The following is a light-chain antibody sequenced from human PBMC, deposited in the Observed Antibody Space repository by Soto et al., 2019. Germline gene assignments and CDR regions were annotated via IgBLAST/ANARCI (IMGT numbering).Light chain of an antibody. CDR2: DVT. CDR3: SSYAGTHIV. Sequence: QSVLTQPPSVSGSPGQSVAISCTGTSSDVGGYNYVSWYQQYPGKAPKLMIYDVTKRPSGVPDRFSGSKSGNTASLTVSGLQAEDEADYYCSSYAGTHIVFGTGTKAPS. V-gene: IGLV2-8*01. J-gene: IGLJ1*01. CDR1: SSDVGGYNY.